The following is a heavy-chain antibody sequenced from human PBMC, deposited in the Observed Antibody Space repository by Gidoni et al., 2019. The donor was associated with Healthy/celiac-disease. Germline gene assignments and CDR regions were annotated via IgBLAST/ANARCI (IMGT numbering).Heavy chain of an antibody. V-gene: IGHV1-46*01. CDR2: INPSGGST. J-gene: IGHJ4*02. CDR3: ARQYIAVATGIDY. D-gene: IGHD6-19*01. CDR1: GYTFTSYY. Sequence: QVQLVQYGAEVKKPGASVKVSCKASGYTFTSYYMHWLRQAPGQGLEWMRIINPSGGSTSYAQKFQGRVTMTRDTSTSTVYMELSSLRSEDTAVYYCARQYIAVATGIDYWGQGTLVTVSS.